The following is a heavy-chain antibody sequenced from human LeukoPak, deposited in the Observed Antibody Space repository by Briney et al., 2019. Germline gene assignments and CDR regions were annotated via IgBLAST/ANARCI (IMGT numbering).Heavy chain of an antibody. CDR2: IIPIFGTA. J-gene: IGHJ6*03. D-gene: IGHD3-3*01. CDR3: AGGGHYDFWSGYYYYYMDV. CDR1: GGTFSSYA. V-gene: IGHV1-69*13. Sequence: ASVKVSCKASGGTFSSYAISWVRQAPGQGLEWMGGIIPIFGTANYAQKFQGRVTITADESTSTAYMELSSLRSEDTAVYYCAGGGHYDFWSGYYYYYMDVWGKGTTVTVSS.